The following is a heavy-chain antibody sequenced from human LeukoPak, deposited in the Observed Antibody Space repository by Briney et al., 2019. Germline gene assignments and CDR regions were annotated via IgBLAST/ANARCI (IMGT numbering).Heavy chain of an antibody. CDR1: GFTFSIYA. D-gene: IGHD3-22*01. V-gene: IGHV3-23*01. J-gene: IGHJ4*02. Sequence: GGSLRLSCAASGFTFSIYAMSWVRQAPGKGLQWVSSITSSGDGTYYADSVKGRFTISRDNSENMLYLQMNSLRVEDTAVYFCAKGRPNYYGSNGHYYRRDGDYWGQGTLVTVSS. CDR2: ITSSGDGT. CDR3: AKGRPNYYGSNGHYYRRDGDY.